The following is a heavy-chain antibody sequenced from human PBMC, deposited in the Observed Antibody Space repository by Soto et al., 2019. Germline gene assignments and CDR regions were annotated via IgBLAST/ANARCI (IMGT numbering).Heavy chain of an antibody. CDR3: ARPNYYDSSGLQFYGMDL. V-gene: IGHV3-48*02. Sequence: GGSLRLSCAASGFTFSSYSMNWVRQAPGKGLEWVSYISSSSSTIYYADSVKGRFTISRDSAKNSLYLQMNSLRDEDTAVYYCARPNYYDSSGLQFYGMDLWGQGTTVTVSS. CDR2: ISSSSSTI. CDR1: GFTFSSYS. J-gene: IGHJ6*02. D-gene: IGHD3-22*01.